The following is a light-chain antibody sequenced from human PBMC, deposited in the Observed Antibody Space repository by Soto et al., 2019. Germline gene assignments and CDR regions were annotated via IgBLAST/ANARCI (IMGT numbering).Light chain of an antibody. J-gene: IGKJ1*01. CDR1: RDVGSD. V-gene: IGKV1-17*01. CDR2: AAS. Sequence: QITPSPSSLSASVVEKIIITCRASRDVGSDVSWYQQKPGQAPKLLIYAASNLYTGVPSRFSGSRSGTEFTLTISSLQPDDIATYSCQQYNSYSWTFGQGTKVDIK. CDR3: QQYNSYSWT.